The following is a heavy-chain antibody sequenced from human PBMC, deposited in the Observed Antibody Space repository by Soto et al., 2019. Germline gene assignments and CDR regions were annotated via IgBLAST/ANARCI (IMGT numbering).Heavy chain of an antibody. CDR1: GFTFSSYG. CDR2: IWYDGSNK. Sequence: PGGSLSLSCAASGFTFSSYGMHWVRQAPGKGLEWVAVIWYDGSNKYYADSVKGRFTISRDNSKNTLYLQMNSLRAEDTAVYYCARGADYYDSSGYLFESWGQGTLVTVSS. J-gene: IGHJ5*01. D-gene: IGHD3-22*01. CDR3: ARGADYYDSSGYLFES. V-gene: IGHV3-33*08.